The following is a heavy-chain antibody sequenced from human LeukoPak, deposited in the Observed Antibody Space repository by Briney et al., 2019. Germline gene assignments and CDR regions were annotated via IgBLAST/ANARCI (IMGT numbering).Heavy chain of an antibody. CDR3: ARDLSSSWSSDY. V-gene: IGHV1-18*01. J-gene: IGHJ4*02. CDR2: ISAYNGNT. D-gene: IGHD6-13*01. Sequence: APVKVSCKASGYTFTSYGISWVRQAPGHGLEWMGWISAYNGNTNYAQKLQGRVTMTTDTSTSTAYMELRSLRSDDTAVYYCARDLSSSWSSDYWGQGTLVTVSS. CDR1: GYTFTSYG.